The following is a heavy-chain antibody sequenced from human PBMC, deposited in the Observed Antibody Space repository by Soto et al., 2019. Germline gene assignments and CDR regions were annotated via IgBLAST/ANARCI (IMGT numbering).Heavy chain of an antibody. CDR1: GGSFSGHF. J-gene: IGHJ6*02. CDR3: TRDSSSSRHRGFYGMDV. CDR2: INPSGGT. D-gene: IGHD2-2*01. Sequence: QVKLQQWGAGLLKPSETLSLTCAVYGGSFSGHFWTWIRQPPGRGLEWIGEINPSGGTKYSPSLESRVTMSVDMSKSQFSLKLSSVTAADTAVYFCTRDSSSSRHRGFYGMDVWGQGTTVTVSS. V-gene: IGHV4-34*02.